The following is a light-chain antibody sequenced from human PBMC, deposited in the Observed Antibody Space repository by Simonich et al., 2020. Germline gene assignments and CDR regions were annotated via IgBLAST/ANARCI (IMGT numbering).Light chain of an antibody. CDR1: SSDVGGYNY. Sequence: QSALTHPPSASGSPGQSVTISCTGTSSDVGGYNYVSWYQQHPGNAPKLMIYEVSKRPAGVPDRFSGSKSGNTASLTVSGLQAEDEADYYCSSYAGSNNLRVFGGGTKLTVL. J-gene: IGLJ3*02. V-gene: IGLV2-8*01. CDR3: SSYAGSNNLRV. CDR2: EVS.